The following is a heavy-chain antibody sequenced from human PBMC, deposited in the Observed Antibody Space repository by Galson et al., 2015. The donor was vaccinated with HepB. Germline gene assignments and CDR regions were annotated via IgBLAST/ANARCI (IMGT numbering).Heavy chain of an antibody. V-gene: IGHV3-74*01. D-gene: IGHD5-12*01. CDR3: ANALIHTSDIVNY. CDR2: IGTDGGST. CDR1: GFTFSSYN. Sequence: SLRLSCAASGFTFSSYNMNWVRQAPGKGLMWVSRIGTDGGSTIYADSVKGRFTISRDNAKNTLYLQMNSLRVEDTAVYYCANALIHTSDIVNYWGQGTLVTVSS. J-gene: IGHJ4*02.